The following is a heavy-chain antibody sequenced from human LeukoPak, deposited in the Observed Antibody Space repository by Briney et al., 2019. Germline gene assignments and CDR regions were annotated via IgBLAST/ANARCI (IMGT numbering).Heavy chain of an antibody. CDR1: GGSFSGYY. D-gene: IGHD1-1*01. CDR3: ARGGNGNWFDP. CDR2: INHSGST. V-gene: IGHV4-34*01. Sequence: SETLSLTCAVYGGSFSGYYWSWIRQPPGKGLEWIGEINHSGSTNYNPSLKSRVTISVDTSKNQFSLKLSSVTAADTAVYYYARGGNGNWFDPWGQGTLVTVSS. J-gene: IGHJ5*02.